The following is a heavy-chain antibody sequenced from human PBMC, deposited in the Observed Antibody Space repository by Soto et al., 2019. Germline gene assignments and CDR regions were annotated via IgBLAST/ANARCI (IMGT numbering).Heavy chain of an antibody. V-gene: IGHV3-30-3*01. CDR2: ISYDGSNK. Sequence: GGSLRLSCAASGFTFSSYAMHWVRQAPGKGLEWVAVISYDGSNKYYADSVKGRFTISRDNSKNTLYLQMNSLRAEDTAVYYCARARHDYNAFDIWGQGTTVTVSS. J-gene: IGHJ3*02. D-gene: IGHD4-4*01. CDR3: ARARHDYNAFDI. CDR1: GFTFSSYA.